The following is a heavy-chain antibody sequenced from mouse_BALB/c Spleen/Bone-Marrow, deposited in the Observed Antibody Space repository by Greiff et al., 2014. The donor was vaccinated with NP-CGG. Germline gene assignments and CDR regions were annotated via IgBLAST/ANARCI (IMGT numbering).Heavy chain of an antibody. V-gene: IGHV1S29*02. CDR2: IYPYNGGT. D-gene: IGHD2-3*01. Sequence: EVQLQQSGPELVKPGASVKISCKASGYTFTDYNMHWVKQSHGKSLEWIGYIYPYNGGTVYKQKFKSKATLTVDNSSSTANMELRSLTSEDSAVYYCARGAAYGYYLGRAYWGQGTLVTVSA. J-gene: IGHJ3*01. CDR3: ARGAAYGYYLGRAY. CDR1: GYTFTDYN.